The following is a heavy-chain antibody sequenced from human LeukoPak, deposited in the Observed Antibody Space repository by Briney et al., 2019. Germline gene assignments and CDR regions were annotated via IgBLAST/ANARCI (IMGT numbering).Heavy chain of an antibody. J-gene: IGHJ5*02. CDR2: ISGSGGST. V-gene: IGHV3-23*01. D-gene: IGHD2-2*01. CDR3: AKDLYCGSTSCYDGDWFDP. Sequence: QSGGSLRLSCAASGFTFSSYAMSWVRQAPGKGLEWVSAISGSGGSTYYADSVKGRFTISRDNSKNTLYLQMNSLRAEDTAVYYCAKDLYCGSTSCYDGDWFDPWGQGTLVTVSS. CDR1: GFTFSSYA.